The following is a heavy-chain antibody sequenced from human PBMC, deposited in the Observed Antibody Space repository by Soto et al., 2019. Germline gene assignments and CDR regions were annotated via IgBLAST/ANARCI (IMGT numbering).Heavy chain of an antibody. Sequence: QVQLVQSGAEVKKPGSSVKVSCKASGGTFSSYAISWVRQAPGQGLEWMGGIIPIFGTANYAQKFQGRVTITADESTSTAYMELSSLRSEDTAVYYCARDLYGDGSPKYYFDYWGQGILVTVSS. D-gene: IGHD3-10*01. CDR3: ARDLYGDGSPKYYFDY. J-gene: IGHJ4*02. V-gene: IGHV1-69*01. CDR2: IIPIFGTA. CDR1: GGTFSSYA.